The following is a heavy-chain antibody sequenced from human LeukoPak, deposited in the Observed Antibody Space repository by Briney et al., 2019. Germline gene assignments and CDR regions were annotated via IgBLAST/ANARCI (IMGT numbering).Heavy chain of an antibody. CDR1: GFTFSSYW. D-gene: IGHD6-19*01. CDR2: INSDGSST. Sequence: GGSLRLSRAASGFTFSSYWMHWVRQAPGKGLVWVSRINSDGSSTSYADSVKGRFTISRDNAKSTLYLQMNSLRAEDTAVYYCARAPYSSGSDYWGQGTLVTVSS. V-gene: IGHV3-74*01. J-gene: IGHJ4*02. CDR3: ARAPYSSGSDY.